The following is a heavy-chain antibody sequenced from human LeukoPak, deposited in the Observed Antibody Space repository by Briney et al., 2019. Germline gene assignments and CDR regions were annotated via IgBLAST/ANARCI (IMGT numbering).Heavy chain of an antibody. CDR2: IIPIFGTA. D-gene: IGHD3-3*01. CDR1: GGTFSSYA. CDR3: ARDGVPNCDFWSGYLSDAFDI. V-gene: IGHV1-69*05. Sequence: GSSVKVSCKASGGTFSSYAISWVRQAPGQGLEWMGGIIPIFGTANYARKFQGRVTITTDESTSTAYMELSSLRSEDTAVYYCARDGVPNCDFWSGYLSDAFDIWGQGTMVTVSS. J-gene: IGHJ3*02.